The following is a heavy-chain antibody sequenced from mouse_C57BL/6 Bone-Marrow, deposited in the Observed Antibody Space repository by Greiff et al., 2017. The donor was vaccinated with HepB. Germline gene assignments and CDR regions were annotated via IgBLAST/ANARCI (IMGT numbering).Heavy chain of an antibody. J-gene: IGHJ1*03. D-gene: IGHD1-1*01. CDR1: GYTFTSYW. V-gene: IGHV1-55*01. Sequence: VQLQQSGAELVKPGASVKMSCKASGYTFTSYWITWVKQRPGQGLEWIGDIYPGSGSTNYNEKFKSKATLTVDTSSSTAYMQLSSLTSEDSAVYYCARGATVVGSYWYFDVWGTGTTVTVSS. CDR2: IYPGSGST. CDR3: ARGATVVGSYWYFDV.